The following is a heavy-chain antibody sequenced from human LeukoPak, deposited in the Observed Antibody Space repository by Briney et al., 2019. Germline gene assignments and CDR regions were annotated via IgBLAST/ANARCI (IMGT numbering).Heavy chain of an antibody. CDR1: GFTFSSYS. V-gene: IGHV3-21*01. J-gene: IGHJ4*02. D-gene: IGHD3-10*01. CDR2: ISSSSSYI. CDR3: ARDAVASNYYGSGSYGYYFDY. Sequence: KPGGSLRLSCAASGFTFSSYSMNWVRQAPGKGLEWVSSISSSSSYIYYADSVKGRFTISRDNAKNSLYLQMNSLRAEDTAVYYCARDAVASNYYGSGSYGYYFDYWGQETLVTVSS.